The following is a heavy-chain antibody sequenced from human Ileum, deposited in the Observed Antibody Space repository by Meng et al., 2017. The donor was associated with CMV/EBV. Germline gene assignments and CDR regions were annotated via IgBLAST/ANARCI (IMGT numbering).Heavy chain of an antibody. J-gene: IGHJ4*02. CDR1: GYIFTNYG. CDR3: ARGPSNGDFDY. V-gene: IGHV1-18*01. D-gene: IGHD4-17*01. CDR2: ITTYNGNT. Sequence: QVQLLQSGAGGKKPGASVKVSCKASGYIFTNYGISWLRQAPGQGLEWMGWITTYNGNTDFAQKFQGRVTMTTDTSTNTAYMELRSLRSDDTAVYYCARGPSNGDFDYWGQGTLVTVSS.